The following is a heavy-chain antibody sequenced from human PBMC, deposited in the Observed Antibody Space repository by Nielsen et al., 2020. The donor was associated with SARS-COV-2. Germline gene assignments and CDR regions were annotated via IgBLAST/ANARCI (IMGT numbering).Heavy chain of an antibody. J-gene: IGHJ6*02. CDR3: ARDKSSSSSRTNYYYYGMDV. Sequence: GESLKISCEASGFTFSDYYMSWIRQAPGKGLEWVSYISSSSSYTNYADSVKGRFTISRDNAKNSLYLQMNSLRAEDTAVYYCARDKSSSSSRTNYYYYGMDVWGQGTTVTVSS. V-gene: IGHV3-11*05. CDR2: ISSSSSYT. CDR1: GFTFSDYY. D-gene: IGHD6-6*01.